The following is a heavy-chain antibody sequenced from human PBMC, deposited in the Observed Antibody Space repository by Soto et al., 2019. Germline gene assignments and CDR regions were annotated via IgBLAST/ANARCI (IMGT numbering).Heavy chain of an antibody. CDR3: ARHVENQLLYYFDY. Sequence: SETLSLTCTVSGGSISSSSYYWGWIRQPPGKGLEWIGSIYYSGSTYYNPSLKSRVTISVDTSKNQFSLKLSSVTAADTAVYYCARHVENQLLYYFDYWGQGTLVTVSS. J-gene: IGHJ4*02. CDR1: GGSISSSSYY. D-gene: IGHD2-2*01. V-gene: IGHV4-39*01. CDR2: IYYSGST.